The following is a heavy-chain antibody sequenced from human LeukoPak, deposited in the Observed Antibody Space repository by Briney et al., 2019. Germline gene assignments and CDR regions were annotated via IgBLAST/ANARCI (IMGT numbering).Heavy chain of an antibody. CDR3: ARDRMGATTEPYYFDY. V-gene: IGHV1-18*01. J-gene: IGHJ4*02. Sequence: ASVKVSCKASGYTFTSYGISWVRQAPGQGLEWMGWISAYNGNTNYAQKLQGRVTMTTDTSTSTAYMELSSLRSEDTAVYYCARDRMGATTEPYYFDYWGQGTLVTVSS. CDR1: GYTFTSYG. D-gene: IGHD1-26*01. CDR2: ISAYNGNT.